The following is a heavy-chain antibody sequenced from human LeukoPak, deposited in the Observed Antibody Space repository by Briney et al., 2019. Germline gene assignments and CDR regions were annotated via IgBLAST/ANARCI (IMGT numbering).Heavy chain of an antibody. CDR1: GYTFTSYG. J-gene: IGHJ6*03. CDR2: ISAYNGNT. D-gene: IGHD4-17*01. CDR3: AKLGSSDYGDRPKPSLYYYYMDA. Sequence: ASVKVSCKASGYTFTSYGISWVRQAPGQGLEWMGWISAYNGNTNYAQKFQGRVTMTRDTSTSTVYMELSSLRAEDTAVYYCAKLGSSDYGDRPKPSLYYYYMDAWGKGATVTVSS. V-gene: IGHV1-18*01.